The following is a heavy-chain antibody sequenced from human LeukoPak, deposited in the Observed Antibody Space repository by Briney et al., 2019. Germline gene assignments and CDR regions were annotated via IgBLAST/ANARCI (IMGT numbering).Heavy chain of an antibody. CDR3: AREGGSGSYSSYFDY. D-gene: IGHD1-26*01. Sequence: GRSLRLSCAASGFTFSSYAMHWVRQAPGKGLEWVAVISYDGSNKYYADSVKGRFTISRDNSKNTLYLQMNSLRAEDTAVYYCAREGGSGSYSSYFDYWGQGTLVTVSP. J-gene: IGHJ4*02. CDR1: GFTFSSYA. V-gene: IGHV3-30-3*01. CDR2: ISYDGSNK.